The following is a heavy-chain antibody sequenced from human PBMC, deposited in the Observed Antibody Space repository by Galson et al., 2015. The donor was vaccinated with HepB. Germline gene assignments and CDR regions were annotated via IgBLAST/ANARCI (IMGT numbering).Heavy chain of an antibody. CDR2: INPNSGGT. CDR3: ARGGLVVVPDYYFDY. Sequence: SCKASGYTFTGYYMHWVRQAPGQGLEWMGWINPNSGGTNYAQKFQGRVTMTRDTSISTAYMELSRLRSDDTAVYYCARGGLVVVPDYYFDYWGQGTLVTVSS. CDR1: GYTFTGYY. J-gene: IGHJ4*02. V-gene: IGHV1-2*02. D-gene: IGHD2-2*01.